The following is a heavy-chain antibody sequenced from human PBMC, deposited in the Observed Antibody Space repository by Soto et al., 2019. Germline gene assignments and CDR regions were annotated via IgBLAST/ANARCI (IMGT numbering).Heavy chain of an antibody. J-gene: IGHJ4*02. CDR3: ARGLYDFWSGHPKRLDY. CDR1: GFTFSGSA. CDR2: IRSKPSSDAT. V-gene: IGHV3-73*01. D-gene: IGHD3-3*01. Sequence: RGSLRLSCAASGFTFSGSAIRWVRQASGKGLEWVGRIRSKPSSDATAYAVSVKGRFTISRDDSRNTAYLQMNSLKTEDTAVYYCARGLYDFWSGHPKRLDYWGQGTVVTVSS.